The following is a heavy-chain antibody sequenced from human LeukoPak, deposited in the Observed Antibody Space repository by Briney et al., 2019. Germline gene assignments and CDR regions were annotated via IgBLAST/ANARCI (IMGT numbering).Heavy chain of an antibody. CDR1: GYTFTSYD. CDR2: MNPNSGTT. CDR3: AAFDNYYDSSGYDG. D-gene: IGHD3-22*01. J-gene: IGHJ4*02. Sequence: ASVKVSCKASGYTFTSYDINWVRQATRQGLDWMEWMNPNSGTTSYAQKFQESVTITRDMSTSTAYMELSSLRSEDTAVYYCAAFDNYYDSSGYDGWGQGTLVTVSS. V-gene: IGHV1-8*03.